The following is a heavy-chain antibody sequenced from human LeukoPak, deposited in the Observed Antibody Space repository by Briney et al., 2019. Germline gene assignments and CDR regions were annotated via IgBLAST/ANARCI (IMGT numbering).Heavy chain of an antibody. CDR2: ISSSSSYI. Sequence: GGSLRLSCAASGFTFSRYWMSWVRQTPGKGLEWVSSISSSSSYIYYADSVKGRFTISRDNAKNSLYLQMNSLRAEDTAVYYCARGDDDVWSGYYLYYYYYGMDVWGQGTTVTVSS. CDR3: ARGDDDVWSGYYLYYYYYGMDV. V-gene: IGHV3-21*01. J-gene: IGHJ6*02. D-gene: IGHD3-3*01. CDR1: GFTFSRYW.